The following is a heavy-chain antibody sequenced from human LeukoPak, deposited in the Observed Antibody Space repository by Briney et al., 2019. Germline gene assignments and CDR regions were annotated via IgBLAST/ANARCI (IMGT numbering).Heavy chain of an antibody. Sequence: GGSLRLSCAASGFTFSSYTMNWVRQAPGKGLEWVSCISGSSVYIYYADSLKGRFTISRDNAKNSLYLQMNGLRAEDTAVYYCARVSVAVAVIDAFYMWGQGTMFTVSS. CDR2: ISGSSVYI. CDR1: GFTFSSYT. J-gene: IGHJ3*02. D-gene: IGHD6-19*01. V-gene: IGHV3-21*01. CDR3: ARVSVAVAVIDAFYM.